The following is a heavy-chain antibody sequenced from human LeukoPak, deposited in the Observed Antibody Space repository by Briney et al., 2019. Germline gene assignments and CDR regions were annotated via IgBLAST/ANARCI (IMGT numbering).Heavy chain of an antibody. CDR2: LYSGGST. D-gene: IGHD2-2*01. Sequence: GGSLRLSCVASGFSVSSDYMTWVRQAPGKGLEWVSVLYSGGSTYYADSVKGRFTISRDNSKNTLYLQMNNLRVEDTAVYYCAKMHVGGFCGSTSCYGYFEYWGQGTLVTVSS. V-gene: IGHV3-53*01. J-gene: IGHJ4*02. CDR1: GFSVSSDY. CDR3: AKMHVGGFCGSTSCYGYFEY.